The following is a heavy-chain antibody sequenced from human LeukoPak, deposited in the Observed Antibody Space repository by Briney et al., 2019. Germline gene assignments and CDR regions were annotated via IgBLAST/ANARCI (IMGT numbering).Heavy chain of an antibody. Sequence: SETLSLTCTVSGGSISTGNYYWGWIRQPPGKGLEWIVSLYYTGSTYYNPSLKSRVTISRYTAKNQFSLKLSSVTAADTAPYYCARRPVGYNAFDIWGQGTMVTVSS. D-gene: IGHD1-1*01. CDR1: GGSISTGNYY. CDR3: ARRPVGYNAFDI. CDR2: LYYTGST. J-gene: IGHJ3*02. V-gene: IGHV4-39*07.